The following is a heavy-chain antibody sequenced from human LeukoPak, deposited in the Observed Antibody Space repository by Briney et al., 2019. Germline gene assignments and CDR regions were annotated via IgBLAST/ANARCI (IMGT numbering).Heavy chain of an antibody. J-gene: IGHJ4*02. CDR1: GGSFSGYY. D-gene: IGHD2-15*01. Sequence: PSETLSLTCAVYGGSFSGYYWSWIRQHPGEGLEWIGFISYSGSTYYSPSLKSRVSMSVDKSKSQFSLKLSSVTAADTAVYYCARISQSSGGFYYWGQGTLVTVSS. V-gene: IGHV4-31*11. CDR2: ISYSGST. CDR3: ARISQSSGGFYY.